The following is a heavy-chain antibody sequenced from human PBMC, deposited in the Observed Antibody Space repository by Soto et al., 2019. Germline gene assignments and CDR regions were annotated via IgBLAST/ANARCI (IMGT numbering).Heavy chain of an antibody. J-gene: IGHJ4*02. D-gene: IGHD5-18*01. V-gene: IGHV4-61*01. CDR1: GGSVSSGSYY. CDR3: ARMDTVMAFDY. Sequence: QVQLQESGPGLVKPSETLSLTYTVSGGSVSSGSYYWSWIRQPPGKGLEWIGYIYYSGSTNYNPSLKSRVTISVDTSKNQFSLRLSSVTAADTAVYYCARMDTVMAFDYWGQGTLVTVSS. CDR2: IYYSGST.